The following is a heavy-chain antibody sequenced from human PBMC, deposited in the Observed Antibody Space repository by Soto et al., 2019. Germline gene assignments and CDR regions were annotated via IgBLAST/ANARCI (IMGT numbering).Heavy chain of an antibody. CDR1: GGSISSYY. J-gene: IGHJ4*02. CDR3: AGLIGKGIDY. CDR2: IYYRGST. Sequence: SETLSLTCTVSGGSISSYYWSWIRQPPGKGLEWIGYIYYRGSTNYNPSLKSRVTISVDTSKNQFSLKLSSVTAADTAVYYCAGLIGKGIDYWGQGTLVTVSS. V-gene: IGHV4-59*01.